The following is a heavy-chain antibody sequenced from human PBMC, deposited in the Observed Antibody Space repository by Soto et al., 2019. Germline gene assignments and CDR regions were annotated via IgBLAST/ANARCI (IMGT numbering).Heavy chain of an antibody. D-gene: IGHD3-22*01. CDR3: AKGASPPQPHYYDSSGYLGGLNWFDP. CDR2: ISYDGSNK. CDR1: GFTFSSYG. J-gene: IGHJ5*02. V-gene: IGHV3-30*18. Sequence: GGSLRLSCAASGFTFSSYGIHWVRQAPGKGLEWVAVISYDGSNKYYADSVKGRFTISRDNSKNTLYLQMNSLRAEDTAVYYCAKGASPPQPHYYDSSGYLGGLNWFDPWGQGTLVTVSS.